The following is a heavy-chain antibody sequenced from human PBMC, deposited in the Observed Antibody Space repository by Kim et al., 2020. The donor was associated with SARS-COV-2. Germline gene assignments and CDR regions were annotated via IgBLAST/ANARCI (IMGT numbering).Heavy chain of an antibody. CDR1: GGSISSSSYY. V-gene: IGHV4-39*07. CDR2: IYYSGST. Sequence: SETLSLTCTVSGGSISSSSYYWGWIRQPPGKGLEWIGSIYYSGSTYYNPSLKSRVTISVDTSKNQFSLKLSSVTAADTAVYYCASEFGVYSSGWYPDAFDIWGQGTMVTVSS. D-gene: IGHD6-19*01. J-gene: IGHJ3*02. CDR3: ASEFGVYSSGWYPDAFDI.